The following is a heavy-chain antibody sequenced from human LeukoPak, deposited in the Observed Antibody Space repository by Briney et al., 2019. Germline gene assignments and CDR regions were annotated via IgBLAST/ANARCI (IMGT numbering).Heavy chain of an antibody. J-gene: IGHJ4*02. V-gene: IGHV3-21*01. D-gene: IGHD7-27*01. CDR2: IDSSSGYI. CDR1: GFTFSSYE. Sequence: GGSLRLSCAASGFTFSSYEMNWVRQAPGKGLEWVSSIDSSSGYIYYTDSVKGRFTISRDNAKNSLYLQKNSLRAEDTAVYYCATLPNWGLARDYWGQGTLVTVSS. CDR3: ATLPNWGLARDY.